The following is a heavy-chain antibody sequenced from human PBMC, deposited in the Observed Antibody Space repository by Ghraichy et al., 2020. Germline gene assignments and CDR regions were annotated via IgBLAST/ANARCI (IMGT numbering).Heavy chain of an antibody. CDR3: ATTAGYSVH. J-gene: IGHJ4*02. D-gene: IGHD3-22*01. CDR2: ISNSGTT. Sequence: SETLSLTCTVSGGSISSFYWSWIRQPPEKGLEWLGYISNSGTTKYNPSLNSRVTISLDTSKNQFSLRLSSVTAADTAVYYCATTAGYSVHWGQGSLVTVSS. CDR1: GGSISSFY. V-gene: IGHV4-59*08.